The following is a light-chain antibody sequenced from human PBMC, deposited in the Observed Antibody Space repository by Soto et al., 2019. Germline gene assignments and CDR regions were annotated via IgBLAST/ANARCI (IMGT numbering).Light chain of an antibody. CDR2: GAS. J-gene: IGKJ1*01. V-gene: IGKV3-15*01. CDR3: QQYHNWWT. CDR1: QSVSNN. Sequence: EIVMTQSPATLSVSPGERATLSCRASQSVSNNLAWYQKKPGQAPRLLIYGASTRATGIPARFSGGGSGTEFTLTISGLQSEDFAVYSGQQYHNWWTFGQGTRVEI.